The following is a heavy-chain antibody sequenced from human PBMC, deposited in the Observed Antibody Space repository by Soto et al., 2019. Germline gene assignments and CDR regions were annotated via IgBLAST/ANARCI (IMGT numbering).Heavy chain of an antibody. CDR3: AKLPVGKFTMMRASHIYIHT. V-gene: IGHV3-23*01. D-gene: IGHD3-22*01. Sequence: GGSLRLSCAASGFTFSSYSMSWVRQAPGKGLEWVSSISGIGGDTYYADSEKGRFTISRDNSQNTLYLQMNSLRAEDTAVYYCAKLPVGKFTMMRASHIYIHTRGRGTLVPGSS. CDR2: ISGIGGDT. CDR1: GFTFSSYS. J-gene: IGHJ2*01.